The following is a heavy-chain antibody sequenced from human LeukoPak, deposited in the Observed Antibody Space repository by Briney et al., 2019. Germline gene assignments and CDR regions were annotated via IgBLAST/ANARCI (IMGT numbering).Heavy chain of an antibody. D-gene: IGHD2-15*01. CDR2: IYTSGST. CDR3: ARYRSYCSGGSCFPYYFDY. V-gene: IGHV4-61*02. CDR1: GGSISSGSYY. Sequence: SQTLSLTCTVSGGSISSGSYYWSWIRQPAGKGLEWIGRIYTSGSTNYNPSLKSRVTMSVDTSKNQFSLKLSSVTAADTAVYYCARYRSYCSGGSCFPYYFDYWGQGTLVTVSS. J-gene: IGHJ4*02.